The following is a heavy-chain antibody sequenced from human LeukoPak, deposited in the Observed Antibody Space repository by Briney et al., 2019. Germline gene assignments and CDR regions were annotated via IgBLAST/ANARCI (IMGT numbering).Heavy chain of an antibody. CDR1: GGSISNYY. Sequence: SETLSLTCTVSGGSISNYYWSWIRQPPGKGLEWIGYMYYSGSTNYNPSLKGRVTISVDTSKNQFSLKLSSVTAADTAVYYCARGKGYFDYWGQGTLVTVSS. CDR2: MYYSGST. V-gene: IGHV4-59*01. CDR3: ARGKGYFDY. J-gene: IGHJ4*02.